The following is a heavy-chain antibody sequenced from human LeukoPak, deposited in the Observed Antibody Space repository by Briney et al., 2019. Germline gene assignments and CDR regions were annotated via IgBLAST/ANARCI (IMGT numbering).Heavy chain of an antibody. CDR1: GFTFSSYG. Sequence: PGGSLRLYCAASGFTFSSYGMHWVRQAPGKGLEWVAFIRYDGSNKYYADSVKGRFTISRDNSKNTLYLQMNSLRAEDTAVYYCAKDVRQEDTYYYDSSGYYFDYWGQGTLVTVSS. V-gene: IGHV3-30*02. D-gene: IGHD3-22*01. CDR2: IRYDGSNK. CDR3: AKDVRQEDTYYYDSSGYYFDY. J-gene: IGHJ4*02.